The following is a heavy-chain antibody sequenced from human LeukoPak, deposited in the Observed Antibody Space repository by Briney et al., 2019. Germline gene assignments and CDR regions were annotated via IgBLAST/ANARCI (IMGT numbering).Heavy chain of an antibody. CDR1: GFTFSSYS. CDR2: ISSSSSYI. Sequence: GGSLTLSCAASGFTFSSYSMNWVRQAPGKGLEWVSSISSSSSYIYYADSVKGRFTISRDNAKNSLYLQMNSLRPEDTAMYFCARDKGGMVPFDHWGQGTLVTVSS. V-gene: IGHV3-21*06. CDR3: ARDKGGMVPFDH. D-gene: IGHD3-10*01. J-gene: IGHJ4*02.